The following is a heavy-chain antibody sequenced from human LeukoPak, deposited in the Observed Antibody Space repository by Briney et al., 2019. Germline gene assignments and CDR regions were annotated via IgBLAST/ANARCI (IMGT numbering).Heavy chain of an antibody. D-gene: IGHD3-22*01. Sequence: GGSLRLSCEVAGFTFSSYWMSWVRQAPGKGLEWVANIKQDGSEKYYVDSVKGRFTIPRDNAKNSLYLQMNSLRAEDTAVYYCARDPGVNYYDSSGYSFPWGQGTLVTVSS. CDR3: ARDPGVNYYDSSGYSFP. CDR1: GFTFSSYW. V-gene: IGHV3-7*01. CDR2: IKQDGSEK. J-gene: IGHJ5*02.